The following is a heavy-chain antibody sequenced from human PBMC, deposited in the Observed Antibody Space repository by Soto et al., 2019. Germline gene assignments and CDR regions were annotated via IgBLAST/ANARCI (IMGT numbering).Heavy chain of an antibody. CDR1: GYTFTAYY. V-gene: IGHV1-2*04. CDR2: INPNSGGT. D-gene: IGHD6-19*01. J-gene: IGHJ3*02. Sequence: GASVKVSCKASGYTFTAYYIHWVRQAPGQGLEWMGWINPNSGGTNYEQKFQGWVTMTRDTPISTAYMDLSRLRSDDTAVYYCARGFSGRTFDIWGQGTMVTVSS. CDR3: ARGFSGRTFDI.